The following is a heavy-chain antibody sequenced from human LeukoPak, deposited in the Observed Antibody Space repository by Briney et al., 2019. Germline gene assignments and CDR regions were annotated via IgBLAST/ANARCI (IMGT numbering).Heavy chain of an antibody. Sequence: GGSLRLSCAASGFTFSTYAMSWVRQAPGKGLEWVSAISAGGATKYYADSVKGRFTVSRDNSKNTLYLQINSLRAEDTAVYYCAKDSGGTYFYYYYYMDVWGKGTTVTVSS. J-gene: IGHJ6*03. CDR3: AKDSGGTYFYYYYYMDV. V-gene: IGHV3-23*01. CDR2: ISAGGATK. CDR1: GFTFSTYA. D-gene: IGHD1-26*01.